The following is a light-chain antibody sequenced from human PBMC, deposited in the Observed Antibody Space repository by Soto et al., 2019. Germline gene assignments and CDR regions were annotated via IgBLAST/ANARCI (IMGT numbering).Light chain of an antibody. J-gene: IGLJ1*01. CDR3: QSYDSRLNGYV. V-gene: IGLV1-40*01. CDR2: SSV. CDR1: SSNIGAGYD. Sequence: SVLTQPPSVSGAPGQGVVISCTGSSSNIGAGYDVHWYQQLPRTAPKLLIYSSVNRPSGVPDRFSASKSGTSASLAITGLRPEDEADYYCQSYDSRLNGYVFGTGTKLTVL.